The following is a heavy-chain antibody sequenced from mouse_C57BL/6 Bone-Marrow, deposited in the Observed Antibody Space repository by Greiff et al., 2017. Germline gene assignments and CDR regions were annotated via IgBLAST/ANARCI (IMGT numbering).Heavy chain of an antibody. CDR3: ARFYYDYDDGAWFAY. Sequence: VQLQQSGPGLVQPSQSLSITCTVSGFSLTSYGVHWVRQSPGKGLEWLGVIWSGGSTDYNAAFISRLSISKDNSKSQVFFKMNSLQADDTAIYYCARFYYDYDDGAWFAYWGQGTLVTVSA. D-gene: IGHD2-4*01. V-gene: IGHV2-2*01. J-gene: IGHJ3*01. CDR1: GFSLTSYG. CDR2: IWSGGST.